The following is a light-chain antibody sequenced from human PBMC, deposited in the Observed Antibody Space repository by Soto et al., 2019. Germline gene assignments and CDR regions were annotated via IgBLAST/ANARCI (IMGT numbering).Light chain of an antibody. V-gene: IGKV1-9*01. CDR1: QDIAIY. Sequence: IQLTQSPSSLSASVGDRVTITCRASQDIAIYLAWYQQKPGEAPKLLIYAASTLYGGVPSRFSGSGSGTDFALTITSLQAEDFATYYCQQSHSSPRTFGQGTTV. CDR2: AAS. CDR3: QQSHSSPRT. J-gene: IGKJ1*01.